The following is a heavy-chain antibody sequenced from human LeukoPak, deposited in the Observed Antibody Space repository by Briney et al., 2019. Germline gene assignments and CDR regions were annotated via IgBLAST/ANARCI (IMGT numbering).Heavy chain of an antibody. CDR3: AKDMGGRYSGYDNPFDY. CDR1: GFTFSSYS. Sequence: GGSLRLSCAASGFTFSSYSMNWVRQAPGKGLEWVTFIRYHGSNEHYADSVKGRFTISRDNSKNTVYLQMNSLRAEDTAVYYCAKDMGGRYSGYDNPFDYWGQGTLVTVSS. V-gene: IGHV3-30*02. J-gene: IGHJ4*02. D-gene: IGHD5-12*01. CDR2: IRYHGSNE.